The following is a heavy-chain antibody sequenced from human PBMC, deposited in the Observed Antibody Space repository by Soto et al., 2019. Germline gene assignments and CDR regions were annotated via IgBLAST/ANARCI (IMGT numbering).Heavy chain of an antibody. D-gene: IGHD6-19*01. V-gene: IGHV1-3*01. CDR2: INAGNGDT. Sequence: ASVKVSCKASGGTFRTSAFSWVRQAPGQGLEWMGWINAGNGDTDYSQKFHGRVTISMDRSARTAYMELISLRSEDTAMYYCARFGEAGITVTGPFDSWGQGTLVTVSS. CDR3: ARFGEAGITVTGPFDS. J-gene: IGHJ4*02. CDR1: GGTFRTSA.